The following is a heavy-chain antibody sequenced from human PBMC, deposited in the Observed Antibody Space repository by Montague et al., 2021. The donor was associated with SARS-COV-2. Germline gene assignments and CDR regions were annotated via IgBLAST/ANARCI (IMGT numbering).Heavy chain of an antibody. CDR1: GDSVWSNTAA. J-gene: IGHJ4*02. V-gene: IGHV6-1*01. CDR3: VRDTGSAQAGFDA. D-gene: IGHD4-17*01. CDR2: TNYRSKWTS. Sequence: CAISGDSVWSNTAAWNWIRQFPSGGLEWLGRTNYRSKWTSDYVTSVEGRISIDPDTSKNQFFLHLRSVTPEDTGVYYCVRDTGSAQAGFDAWGQGTLVTVSS.